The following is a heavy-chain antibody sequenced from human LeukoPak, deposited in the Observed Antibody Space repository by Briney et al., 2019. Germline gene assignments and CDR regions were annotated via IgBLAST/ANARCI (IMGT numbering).Heavy chain of an antibody. V-gene: IGHV3-23*03. D-gene: IGHD6-13*01. J-gene: IGHJ4*02. CDR2: IYSGGST. Sequence: GGSLRLSCAASGFTFSSYAMSWVRQAPGKGLEWVSVIYSGGSTYYADSVKGRFTISRDNAKNSLYLQMNSLRAEDTAVYYCARASLGSGSSWYGATPPYYFDYWGQGTLVTVSS. CDR1: GFTFSSYA. CDR3: ARASLGSGSSWYGATPPYYFDY.